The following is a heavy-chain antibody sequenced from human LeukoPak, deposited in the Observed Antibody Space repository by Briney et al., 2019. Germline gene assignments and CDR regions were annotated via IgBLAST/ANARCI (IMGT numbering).Heavy chain of an antibody. CDR1: GDSISNYY. CDR2: ISYSGTT. Sequence: SETLSLTCTVSGDSISNYYWSWIRQPPGKGLEWIGYISYSGTTNHNPSLKSRVTISVDTSRNQFSLKLSSVTAADTAVYYCARASRVGASRDAFDIWGQGTMVTVSS. CDR3: ARASRVGASRDAFDI. J-gene: IGHJ3*02. D-gene: IGHD1-26*01. V-gene: IGHV4-59*01.